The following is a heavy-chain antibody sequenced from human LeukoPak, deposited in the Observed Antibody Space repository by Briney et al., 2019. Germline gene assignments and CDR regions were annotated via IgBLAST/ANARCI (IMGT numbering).Heavy chain of an antibody. Sequence: SETLSLTCTVSGGSISSYYWSWIRQPAGKGLEWIGRIYTNGSTNYNPSLKSRVTMSVDTSKNQFSLKLSSVTAADTAVYYCAREVVVVPAAITAVRGNWFDPWGQGTLVTVSS. CDR1: GGSISSYY. V-gene: IGHV4-4*07. CDR2: IYTNGST. J-gene: IGHJ5*02. CDR3: AREVVVVPAAITAVRGNWFDP. D-gene: IGHD2-2*02.